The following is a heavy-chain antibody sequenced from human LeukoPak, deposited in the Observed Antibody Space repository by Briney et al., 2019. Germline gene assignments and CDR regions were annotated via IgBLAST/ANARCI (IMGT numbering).Heavy chain of an antibody. CDR2: ITSSGSYI. CDR3: AELGITMIGGV. CDR1: GFTFSSYS. D-gene: IGHD3-10*02. J-gene: IGHJ6*04. V-gene: IGHV3-21*01. Sequence: GGSLRLSCAASGFTFSSYSMNWVRQAPGKGLEWVSSITSSGSYIYYADSVKGRFTISRDNAKNSLYLQMNSLRAEDTAVYYCAELGITMIGGVWGKGTTVTISS.